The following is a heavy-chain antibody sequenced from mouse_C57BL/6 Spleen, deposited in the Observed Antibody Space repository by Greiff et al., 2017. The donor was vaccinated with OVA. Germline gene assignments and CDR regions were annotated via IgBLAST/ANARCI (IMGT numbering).Heavy chain of an antibody. J-gene: IGHJ2*01. CDR1: GYTFTDYN. CDR2: INPNNGGT. D-gene: IGHD4-1*01. Sequence: VQLQQSGPELVKPGASVKIPCKASGYTFTDYNMDWVKQSHGKSLEWIGDINPNNGGTIYNQKFKGKATLTVDKSSSTAYMELRSLTSEDTAVYYCARPSHWDCFDYWGQGTTLTVSS. V-gene: IGHV1-18*01. CDR3: ARPSHWDCFDY.